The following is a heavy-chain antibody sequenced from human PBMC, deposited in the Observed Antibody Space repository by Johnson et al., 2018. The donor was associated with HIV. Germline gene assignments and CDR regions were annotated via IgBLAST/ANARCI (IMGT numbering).Heavy chain of an antibody. CDR2: IGTAGDT. Sequence: VHLVESGGGLVQTGGSLRLSCADSGFTFSRYDMHWVRQVTGKGLEWVSAIGTAGDTYYPGSVKGRFTISRENAKNSLYLQMNSLRAGDTAMYYCARVGSGELLDGFDIWGQGTMVTVSS. CDR1: GFTFSRYD. CDR3: ARVGSGELLDGFDI. J-gene: IGHJ3*02. V-gene: IGHV3-13*01. D-gene: IGHD3-10*01.